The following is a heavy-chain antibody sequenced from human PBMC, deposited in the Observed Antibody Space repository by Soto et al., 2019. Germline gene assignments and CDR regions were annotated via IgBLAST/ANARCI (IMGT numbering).Heavy chain of an antibody. CDR3: ARSPAPDYVWGSSPLFY. J-gene: IGHJ4*02. D-gene: IGHD3-16*01. CDR2: ISAYNGNT. Sequence: ASVKVSCKASGYTFTSYGISWVRQAPGQGLEWMGWISAYNGNTNYAQKLQGRVTMTTDTSTSTAYMELRSLRSDDTAVYYCARSPAPDYVWGSSPLFYWGQGTLVTVSS. V-gene: IGHV1-18*01. CDR1: GYTFTSYG.